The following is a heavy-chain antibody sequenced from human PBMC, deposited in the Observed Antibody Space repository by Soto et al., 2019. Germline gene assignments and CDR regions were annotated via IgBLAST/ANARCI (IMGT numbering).Heavy chain of an antibody. Sequence: EVQLVESGGGLVQPGRSLRLSCAASGFTFDDYAMHWVRQAPGKGLEWVSGISWNSGSIGYADSVKGRFTISRDNAKNSLYLQMNSLRAEDTALYYCAKDMTFYYDSSGGMDVWGQGTTVTVSS. CDR2: ISWNSGSI. V-gene: IGHV3-9*01. CDR1: GFTFDDYA. CDR3: AKDMTFYYDSSGGMDV. J-gene: IGHJ6*02. D-gene: IGHD3-22*01.